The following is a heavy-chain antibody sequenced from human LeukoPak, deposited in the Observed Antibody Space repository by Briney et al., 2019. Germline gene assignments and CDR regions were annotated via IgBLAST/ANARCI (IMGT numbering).Heavy chain of an antibody. Sequence: GGSLRLSCAASGFPFSDYAMTWVRQTPGKGLEWVSVISGGNTNYADSVKGRFTISRDISKNTLYLQMDSLSAEDTAVYYCARDRVNWNDVGGLFDYWGQGTLVTVSS. CDR1: GFPFSDYA. V-gene: IGHV3-23*01. CDR3: ARDRVNWNDVGGLFDY. CDR2: ISGGNT. D-gene: IGHD1-1*01. J-gene: IGHJ4*02.